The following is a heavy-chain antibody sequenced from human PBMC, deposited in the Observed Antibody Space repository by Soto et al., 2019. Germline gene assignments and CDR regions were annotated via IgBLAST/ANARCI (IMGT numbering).Heavy chain of an antibody. J-gene: IGHJ6*02. V-gene: IGHV4-31*03. D-gene: IGHD6-19*01. CDR1: GGSISSGGYY. Sequence: QVQLQESGPGLVKPSQTLSLTCTVSGGSISSGGYYWSWIRQHPGKGLEWIGYIYYSGSTYYNPSLKSRVTISVDTSKNQFSLKLSSVTAADTAVYHSARDFTDSTGPTLGMGVWGQGTTVTVSS. CDR3: ARDFTDSTGPTLGMGV. CDR2: IYYSGST.